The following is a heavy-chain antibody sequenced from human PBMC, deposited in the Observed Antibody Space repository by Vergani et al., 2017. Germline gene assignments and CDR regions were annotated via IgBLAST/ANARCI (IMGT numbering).Heavy chain of an antibody. V-gene: IGHV3-7*01. D-gene: IGHD2-2*01. CDR3: ARWGTIVVVPASPSGDY. CDR2: IKQDGSEK. CDR1: GFTFSSYW. J-gene: IGHJ4*02. Sequence: EVQLVESGGGLVQPGGSLRLSCAASGFTFSSYWMSWVRQAPGKGLEWVANIKQDGSEKYYVDSVKGRFTISRDNAKNSLDLQMNRLRAEDTAVYYCARWGTIVVVPASPSGDYWGQGTLVTVSS.